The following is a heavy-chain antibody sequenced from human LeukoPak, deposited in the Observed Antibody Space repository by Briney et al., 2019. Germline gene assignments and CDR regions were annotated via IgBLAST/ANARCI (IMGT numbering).Heavy chain of an antibody. Sequence: GGSLRLSCAASGFTFSSYSMNWVRQAPGQGLEWVSSISSSSSYIYYADSLKGRFTISRDNAKNSLYLQMTSLRAEDTAVYYCARDKVGTTGYWGQGTLVTVSS. D-gene: IGHD1-1*01. CDR2: ISSSSSYI. V-gene: IGHV3-21*01. CDR1: GFTFSSYS. J-gene: IGHJ4*02. CDR3: ARDKVGTTGY.